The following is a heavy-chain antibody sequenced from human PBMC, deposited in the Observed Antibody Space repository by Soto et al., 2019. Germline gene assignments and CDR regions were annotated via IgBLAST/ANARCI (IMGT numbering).Heavy chain of an antibody. J-gene: IGHJ4*02. CDR2: IYYSGST. D-gene: IGHD2-8*01. Sequence: SETLSFTCTVSGGSISSAGYYWGWIRQHPGKGLEWIGCIYYSGSTYYTPSLRSRVSISLDTSKNQFSLKLSSVTAADTAVYYCTAGKLYPSLDFDYWGQGTLVTVSS. V-gene: IGHV4-31*03. CDR1: GGSISSAGYY. CDR3: TAGKLYPSLDFDY.